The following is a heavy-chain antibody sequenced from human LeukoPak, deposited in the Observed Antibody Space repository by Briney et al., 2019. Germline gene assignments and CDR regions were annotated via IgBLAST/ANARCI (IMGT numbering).Heavy chain of an antibody. Sequence: SGGSLRLYCAASGFTFSNYAMSWVRQAPGKGLEWVSVISGSGGFTYYADSVRGRFTFSRDNSQNTLYLQMSSLRAEDTAVYYCAKGSITSSYAAIDYWGQGTLVTVSS. D-gene: IGHD2-2*01. CDR1: GFTFSNYA. CDR3: AKGSITSSYAAIDY. CDR2: ISGSGGFT. J-gene: IGHJ4*02. V-gene: IGHV3-23*01.